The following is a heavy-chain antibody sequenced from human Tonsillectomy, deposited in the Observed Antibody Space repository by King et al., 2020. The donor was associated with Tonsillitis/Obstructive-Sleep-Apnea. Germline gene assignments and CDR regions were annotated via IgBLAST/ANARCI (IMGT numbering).Heavy chain of an antibody. V-gene: IGHV3-33*01. CDR2: IWYDGSNK. CDR3: ARDHSAMSEYFPIWFDP. J-gene: IGHJ5*02. Sequence: VQLVESGGGVVQPGRSLRLSCAASGFPFNSYGMHWVRQAPGKGLEWVAVIWYDGSNKYYADSVMGRFTISRDNSKNTVYLQMNSLRAEDTAVYYCARDHSAMSEYFPIWFDPWGQGTLVTVSS. CDR1: GFPFNSYG. D-gene: IGHD5-18*01.